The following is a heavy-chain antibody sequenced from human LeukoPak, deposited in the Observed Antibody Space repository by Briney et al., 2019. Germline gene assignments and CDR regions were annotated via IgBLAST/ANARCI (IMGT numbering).Heavy chain of an antibody. Sequence: PSETLSLTCTVSGGSISSYYWSWIRQPAGKGLEWIGRIYTSGSTNYNPPLKSRVTMSVDTSKNQFSLKLSSVTAADTAVYYCARGIAVAGTRPRWYFDLWGRGTLVTVSS. CDR3: ARGIAVAGTRPRWYFDL. V-gene: IGHV4-4*07. CDR2: IYTSGST. CDR1: GGSISSYY. J-gene: IGHJ2*01. D-gene: IGHD6-19*01.